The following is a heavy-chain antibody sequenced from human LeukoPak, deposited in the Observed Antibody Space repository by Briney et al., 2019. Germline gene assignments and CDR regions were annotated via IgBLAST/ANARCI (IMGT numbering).Heavy chain of an antibody. CDR3: ARWALYYYDRSAFDI. V-gene: IGHV3-7*03. CDR2: IKQDGSEK. D-gene: IGHD3-22*01. Sequence: GGSLRLSCAVSGFTFSNYWMSWVRQARGKGLEWVANIKQDGSEKYYVDSVKDRFTISRDNPKHSLYLQMNSLRAEDTALYYCARWALYYYDRSAFDIWGQGTMVTVSS. J-gene: IGHJ3*02. CDR1: GFTFSNYW.